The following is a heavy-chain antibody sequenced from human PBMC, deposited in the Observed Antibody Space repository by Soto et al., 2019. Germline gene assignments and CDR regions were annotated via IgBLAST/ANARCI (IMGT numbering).Heavy chain of an antibody. J-gene: IGHJ6*02. D-gene: IGHD4-4*01. CDR2: VLYTRRA. CDR1: CGSLGSYS. Sequence: SETLSLTLTVSCGSLGSYSWRWTRQPRGKGLEWIGYVLYTRRANDHASIKSRVRISLDTSNYQFSLKLSSVTAADTAVYYCARDGDGRMTTNPYYYNGMDVWGPGTTVT. CDR3: ARDGDGRMTTNPYYYNGMDV. V-gene: IGHV4-59*01.